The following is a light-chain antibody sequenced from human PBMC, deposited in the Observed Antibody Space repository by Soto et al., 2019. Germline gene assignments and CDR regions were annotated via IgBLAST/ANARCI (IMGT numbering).Light chain of an antibody. V-gene: IGKV3-15*01. Sequence: EIVMTQSPATLSVSPGERATLSCRASQSVSSNLAWYQQKPGQAPRLLIYGASTRATGIPARFSGSGSGTEFTLTSRNLQSEDFGVYYCQQYETWPRTFGQGTKVAIQ. CDR1: QSVSSN. CDR3: QQYETWPRT. J-gene: IGKJ2*01. CDR2: GAS.